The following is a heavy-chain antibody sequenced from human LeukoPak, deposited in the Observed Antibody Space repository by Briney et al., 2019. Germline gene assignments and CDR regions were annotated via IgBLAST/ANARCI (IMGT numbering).Heavy chain of an antibody. V-gene: IGHV3-23*01. Sequence: GGSLRLSCAASGFTFSSYAMSWVRQALGKGLEWVSAISGSGGSTDYADSVKGRFTISRDNSKNTLYLQMNSLRAEDTAVYYCAGYGGSYPYYMDVWGKGTTVTISS. D-gene: IGHD1-26*01. CDR2: ISGSGGST. J-gene: IGHJ6*03. CDR1: GFTFSSYA. CDR3: AGYGGSYPYYMDV.